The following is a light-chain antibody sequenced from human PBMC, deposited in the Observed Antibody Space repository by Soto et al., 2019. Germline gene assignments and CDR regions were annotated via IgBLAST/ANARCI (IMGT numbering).Light chain of an antibody. CDR2: DVS. J-gene: IGLJ1*01. V-gene: IGLV2-14*01. CDR1: SSDVGGYNY. Sequence: QSVLTQPVSVSGSPGQSITISCTGTSSDVGGYNYVSGYQQHPGKAPKLIIYDVSNRPSGVSNRFSGSKSGNTASLTISGLQAEDETDYYCSSYTSSSTPYVFGTGTKLTVL. CDR3: SSYTSSSTPYV.